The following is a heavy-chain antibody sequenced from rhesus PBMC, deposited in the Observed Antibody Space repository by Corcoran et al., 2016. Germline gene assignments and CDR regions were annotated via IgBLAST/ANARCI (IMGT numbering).Heavy chain of an antibody. J-gene: IGHJ3*01. CDR1: GGSISSSNW. CDR2: ISGRSGRT. V-gene: IGHV4-65*01. D-gene: IGHD2-8*01. Sequence: QVQLQESGPGLVKPSETLSLTCAVSGGSISSSNWLSWIRQPPGNGMEWFVMISGRSGRTNNTTHRKGRVTISTDTSKNQFSLKLSSVTAAETAVYYCAREPHGSGGVCYGDAFDFWGQGLRVTVSS. CDR3: AREPHGSGGVCYGDAFDF.